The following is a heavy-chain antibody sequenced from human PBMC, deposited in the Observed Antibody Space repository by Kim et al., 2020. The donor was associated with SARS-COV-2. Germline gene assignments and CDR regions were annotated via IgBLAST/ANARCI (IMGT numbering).Heavy chain of an antibody. CDR3: AKEGYDSSGARYFDY. V-gene: IGHV3-23*01. D-gene: IGHD3-22*01. J-gene: IGHJ4*02. Sequence: DPVKGRLTTSRDNATNTLYLQMNSLRAEDTAVYYCAKEGYDSSGARYFDYWGQGTLVTVSS.